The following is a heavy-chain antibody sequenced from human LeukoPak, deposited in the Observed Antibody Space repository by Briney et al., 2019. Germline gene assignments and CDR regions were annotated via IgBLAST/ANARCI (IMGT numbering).Heavy chain of an antibody. V-gene: IGHV4-61*01. CDR2: IYYSGST. CDR1: GGSVSSGSYY. D-gene: IGHD5-12*01. CDR3: ARFQQRGYSGYVLDY. J-gene: IGHJ4*02. Sequence: PSETLSLTCTVSGGSVSSGSYYWSWIRQPPGKGLEWIGYIYYSGSTNYNPSLKSRVTISVDTSKNQFSLKLSSVTAADTAVYYCARFQQRGYSGYVLDYWGQGTLVTVSS.